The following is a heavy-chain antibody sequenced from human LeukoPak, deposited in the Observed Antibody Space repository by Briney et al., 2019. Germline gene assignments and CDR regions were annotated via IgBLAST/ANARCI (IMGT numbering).Heavy chain of an antibody. Sequence: SETLSLTCTVSGDSISSSSYYWGWIRQPPGKGLEWIANIYYSGNTYYNPSLESRVTISVDTSKNQFSLNVSSVTAADTAVYYCARHRYSGSYYWFDPWGQGTLATVCS. D-gene: IGHD1-26*01. CDR3: ARHRYSGSYYWFDP. V-gene: IGHV4-39*01. CDR2: IYYSGNT. CDR1: GDSISSSSYY. J-gene: IGHJ5*02.